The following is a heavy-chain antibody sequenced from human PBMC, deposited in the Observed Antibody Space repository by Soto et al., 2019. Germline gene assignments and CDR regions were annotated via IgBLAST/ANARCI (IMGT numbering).Heavy chain of an antibody. CDR3: ARGGDRTGYQH. D-gene: IGHD3-22*01. CDR2: INPSNGTT. V-gene: IGHV1-69*05. Sequence: SVKVSCKTSGGTISSYAISWGRQAPGQGLEWMGGINPSNGTTNYAQKFQGRVTITTDKSASTAYMELSSLRSEDTAVYYCARGGDRTGYQHWGQGTLVTRLL. J-gene: IGHJ4*02. CDR1: GGTISSYA.